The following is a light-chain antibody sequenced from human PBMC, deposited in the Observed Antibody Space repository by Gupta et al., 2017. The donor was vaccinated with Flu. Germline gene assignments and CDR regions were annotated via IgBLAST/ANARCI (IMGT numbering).Light chain of an antibody. CDR1: ALTNQY. Sequence: GKTSTITCSADALTNQYVYWYQQKAAQAPVLLIFIDTERRSGIPARFSGSSSGTTVTFNISGVQAEDEADYYCHSADNSGTCWVFGTGTKLTVL. J-gene: IGLJ3*02. CDR3: HSADNSGTCWV. CDR2: IDT. V-gene: IGLV3-25*01.